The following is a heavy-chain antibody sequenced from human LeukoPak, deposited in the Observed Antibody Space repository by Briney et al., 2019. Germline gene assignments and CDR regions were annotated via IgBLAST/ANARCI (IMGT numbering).Heavy chain of an antibody. Sequence: SQTLSLTCTGSGGSISSGGYYWSWIRQPPGKGLEGIGYIDCSGSTSYHPSLKSRVTISVDTYNNQFSLKLRPVTPADTAVYYCARYCSSTSCYTEGFAYWGQGTLVTVSS. V-gene: IGHV4-30-4*08. CDR1: GGSISSGGYY. CDR2: IDCSGST. D-gene: IGHD2-2*02. CDR3: ARYCSSTSCYTEGFAY. J-gene: IGHJ4*02.